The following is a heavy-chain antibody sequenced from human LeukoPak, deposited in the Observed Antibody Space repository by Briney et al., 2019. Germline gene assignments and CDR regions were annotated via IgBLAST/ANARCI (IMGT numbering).Heavy chain of an antibody. CDR3: ARAPANKYDSRLSEDY. Sequence: EASVKVSCKASGYTFTGYYIHWVRQAPGQGLEWMGIINPGDGTTSYAQKFQGRVTMTRDTPTSTVYMELRSLRSEDTAVYYCARAPANKYDSRLSEDYWGQGTLVTVSS. J-gene: IGHJ4*02. CDR2: INPGDGTT. D-gene: IGHD3-22*01. CDR1: GYTFTGYY. V-gene: IGHV1-46*01.